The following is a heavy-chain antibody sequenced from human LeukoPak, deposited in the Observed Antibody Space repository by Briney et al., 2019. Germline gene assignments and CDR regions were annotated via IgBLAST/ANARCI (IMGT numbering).Heavy chain of an antibody. CDR3: ARTYYDSGSLIEN. J-gene: IGHJ4*02. Sequence: GSLRLSCAASGFTFSDYNMNWVRQSPEKGLEWVSSITSGTTYIYYADSVRGRFTLSRDNAKNSLYLQMNSLRAEDTAVYYCARTYYDSGSLIENWGQGTLVTVSS. CDR1: GFTFSDYN. D-gene: IGHD3-10*01. V-gene: IGHV3-21*01. CDR2: ITSGTTYI.